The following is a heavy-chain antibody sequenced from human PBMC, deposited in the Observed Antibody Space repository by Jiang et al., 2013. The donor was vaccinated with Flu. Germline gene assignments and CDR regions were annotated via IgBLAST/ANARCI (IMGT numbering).Heavy chain of an antibody. CDR2: IYYSGST. V-gene: IGHV4-59*01. Sequence: GSGLVKPSETLSLTCTVSGGSISSYYWSWIRQPPGKGLEWIGYIYYSGSTNYNPSLKSRVTISVDTSKNQFSLKLSSVTAADTAVYYCARDGYGDYWFDPWGQGTLVTVSS. J-gene: IGHJ5*02. D-gene: IGHD4-17*01. CDR1: GGSISSYY. CDR3: ARDGYGDYWFDP.